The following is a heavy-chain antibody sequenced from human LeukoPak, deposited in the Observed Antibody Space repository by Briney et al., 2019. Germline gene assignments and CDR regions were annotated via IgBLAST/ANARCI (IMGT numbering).Heavy chain of an antibody. CDR2: LHTNTAKP. J-gene: IGHJ4*02. CDR1: GYTFTSYS. CDR3: PSAASLDY. D-gene: IGHD6-13*01. Sequence: GASVTVSCKPSGYTFTSYSMNWVGQAPGEGLEWMGWLHTNTAKPTYAQGFTGRFVFSLDSSVSTAYLQINRLTAEATAVYYWPSAASLDYWGTGTVVTVSS. V-gene: IGHV7-4-1*02.